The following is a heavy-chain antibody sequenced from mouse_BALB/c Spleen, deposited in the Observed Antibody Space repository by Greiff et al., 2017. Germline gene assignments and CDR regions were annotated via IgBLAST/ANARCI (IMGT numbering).Heavy chain of an antibody. D-gene: IGHD1-1*01. CDR1: GYTFTDYA. J-gene: IGHJ3*01. Sequence: VKLMESGAELVRPGVSVKISCKGSGYTFTDYAMHWVKQSHAKSLEWIGVISTYYGDASYNQKFKGKATFTVDTSSSTAYMQFNSLTSEDSAVYYCARGTSTVVARSAWFAYWGQGTLVTVSA. CDR2: ISTYYGDA. V-gene: IGHV1S137*01. CDR3: ARGTSTVVARSAWFAY.